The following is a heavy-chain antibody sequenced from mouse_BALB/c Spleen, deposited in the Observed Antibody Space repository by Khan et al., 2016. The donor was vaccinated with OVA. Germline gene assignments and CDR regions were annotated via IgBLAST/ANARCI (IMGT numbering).Heavy chain of an antibody. Sequence: QVQLKQSGPELVRPGVSVKISCKGSGYTFTDYAMHWMKQSHAKSLEWIGVISTYYGNTDYNQKFKGKATMTVDKSSNTAYMELARFTSEDSASYYCARGSGYDRFAYWGQGTLVTVSA. CDR3: ARGSGYDRFAY. J-gene: IGHJ3*01. CDR1: GYTFTDYA. CDR2: ISTYYGNT. V-gene: IGHV1S137*01. D-gene: IGHD2-2*01.